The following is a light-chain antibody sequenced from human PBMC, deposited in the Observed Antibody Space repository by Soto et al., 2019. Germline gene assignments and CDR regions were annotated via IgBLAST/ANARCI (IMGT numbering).Light chain of an antibody. Sequence: ELVLPQSPGTLSLSPGERATLSCRASQSVSSSYLAWYQQKPGQAPRLLIYGASSRATGIPDRFSGRGSWTDFTLTISRLEPEDFAVYYCQQYGSSPPYTVGQGTKLEIK. CDR1: QSVSSSY. V-gene: IGKV3-20*01. J-gene: IGKJ2*01. CDR2: GAS. CDR3: QQYGSSPPYT.